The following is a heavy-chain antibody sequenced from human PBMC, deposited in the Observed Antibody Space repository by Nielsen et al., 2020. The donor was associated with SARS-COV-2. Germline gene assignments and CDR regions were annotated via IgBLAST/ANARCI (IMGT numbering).Heavy chain of an antibody. D-gene: IGHD2-2*01. CDR2: INAGNGNT. CDR1: GYTFTSYA. Sequence: ASVKVSCKASGYTFTSYAMHWVRQAPGQRLEWMGWINAGNGNTKYSQKFQGRVTMTRDTSTSTVYMELSSLRSEDTAVYYCARDNGGSSTSCLDYWGQGTLVTVSS. J-gene: IGHJ4*02. CDR3: ARDNGGSSTSCLDY. V-gene: IGHV1-3*01.